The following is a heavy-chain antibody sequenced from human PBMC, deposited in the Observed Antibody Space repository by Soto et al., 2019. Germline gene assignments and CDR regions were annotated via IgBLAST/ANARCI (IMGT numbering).Heavy chain of an antibody. J-gene: IGHJ6*02. CDR1: GFTFSSYW. CDR2: INSDGSRT. CDR3: ARIHSGYEKDYYGMDV. D-gene: IGHD5-12*01. Sequence: GGSLRLSCAASGFTFSSYWMHWVRQAPGKGLVWVSRINSDGSRTIYADSVKGRFTISRDNAKNSLYLQMNSLRAEDTAVYYCARIHSGYEKDYYGMDVWGQGTTVTVSS. V-gene: IGHV3-74*01.